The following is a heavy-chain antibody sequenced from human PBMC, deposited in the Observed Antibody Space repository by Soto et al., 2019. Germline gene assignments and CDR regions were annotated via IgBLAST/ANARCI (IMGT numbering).Heavy chain of an antibody. CDR2: IFYSGAS. CDR1: GGSISGSDYY. J-gene: IGHJ4*02. CDR3: TDMRGQWLPRD. V-gene: IGHV4-39*01. Sequence: QLRESGPGLVRPSETLSLTCTVSGGSISGSDYYWGWIRQPPGKGLEWIGNIFYSGASYYSPSLKSRATISVDTSKNQFSLKVRSVTVEDTAIYYCTDMRGQWLPRDWGQGTLVTVSS. D-gene: IGHD6-19*01.